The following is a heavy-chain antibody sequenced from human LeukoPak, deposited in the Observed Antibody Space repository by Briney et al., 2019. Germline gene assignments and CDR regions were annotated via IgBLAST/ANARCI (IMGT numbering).Heavy chain of an antibody. CDR3: ARYDYRPYDQAFDI. J-gene: IGHJ3*02. V-gene: IGHV4-4*02. CDR1: GGSISSSNW. Sequence: SETLSLTCAVSGGSISSSNWWSWVRQPPGKGLEWIGEIYHSGSTNYNPSLKSRVTISVDKSKNQFSLKLSSVTAADTAVYYCARYDYRPYDQAFDIWGQGTMVTVSS. CDR2: IYHSGST. D-gene: IGHD4-11*01.